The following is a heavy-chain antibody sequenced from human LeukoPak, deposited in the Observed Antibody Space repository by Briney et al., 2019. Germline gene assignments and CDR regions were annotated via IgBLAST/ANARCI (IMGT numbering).Heavy chain of an antibody. D-gene: IGHD5-18*01. CDR1: GLNVSTNN. V-gene: IGHV3-53*01. J-gene: IGHJ4*02. CDR2: IYRGGNT. Sequence: GGSLRLSCAASGLNVSTNNMNWVRQAPGKGLEWVSVIYRGGNTLNANSVKGRFTISRDSSRNTLFLQMNSLRAEDTAVYYCARGYSSADYWGQGTLVTVSS. CDR3: ARGYSSADY.